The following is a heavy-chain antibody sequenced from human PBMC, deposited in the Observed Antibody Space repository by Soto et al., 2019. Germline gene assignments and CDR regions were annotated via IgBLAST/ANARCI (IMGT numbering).Heavy chain of an antibody. Sequence: ASVKVSCKTSGYMFTNYFMHWVRQAPGQGLEWMGLINPSDGSTTYAQRFQGRVTLTRDTSTSTVYMELSGLRSDDTAVYYCGRDTYDFWSGHPRDAFDIWGQGTMVTVSS. J-gene: IGHJ3*02. V-gene: IGHV1-46*03. CDR1: GYMFTNYF. CDR3: GRDTYDFWSGHPRDAFDI. CDR2: INPSDGST. D-gene: IGHD3-3*01.